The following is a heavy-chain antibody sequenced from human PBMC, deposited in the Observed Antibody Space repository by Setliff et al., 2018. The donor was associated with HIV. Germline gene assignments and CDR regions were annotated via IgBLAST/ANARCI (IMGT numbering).Heavy chain of an antibody. D-gene: IGHD2-2*01. J-gene: IGHJ6*03. V-gene: IGHV5-10-1*01. Sequence: PGESLKISCKGSAYSFTSYWITWVRQMPGKGLQWMGTIDPSDSFTNYSPSFQGHVTISADKSISTAYLQWSSLKASDTAMYYCARQGCSGTSSYSDRDYYYYYMDVWGKGTTVTVSS. CDR1: AYSFTSYW. CDR2: IDPSDSFT. CDR3: ARQGCSGTSSYSDRDYYYYYMDV.